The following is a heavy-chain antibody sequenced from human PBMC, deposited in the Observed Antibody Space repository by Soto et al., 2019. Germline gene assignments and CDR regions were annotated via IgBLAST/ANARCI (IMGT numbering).Heavy chain of an antibody. CDR2: ISYDGSNK. Sequence: PGGSLRLSCAASGFTFSSYGMHWVRQAPGKGLEWVAVISYDGSNKYYADSVKGRFTISRDNSKNTLYLQMNSLRAEDTAVYYCAKDQGVEGAFDYWGQGTLVTVSS. J-gene: IGHJ4*02. CDR3: AKDQGVEGAFDY. V-gene: IGHV3-30*18. CDR1: GFTFSSYG.